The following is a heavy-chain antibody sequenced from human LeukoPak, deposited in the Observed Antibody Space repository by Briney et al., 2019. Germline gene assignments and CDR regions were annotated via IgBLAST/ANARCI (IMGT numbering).Heavy chain of an antibody. J-gene: IGHJ5*02. CDR1: GFTFSSYS. D-gene: IGHD6-13*01. V-gene: IGHV3-23*01. CDR3: AKSAAAAGYNWFDP. Sequence: GGSLRLSCAASGFTFSSYSMNWVRQAPGKGLEWVSTISGSGGSTYYADSVKGRFTISRDNSKNTLYLQMNSLRAEDTALYYCAKSAAAAGYNWFDPWGQGTLVTVSS. CDR2: ISGSGGST.